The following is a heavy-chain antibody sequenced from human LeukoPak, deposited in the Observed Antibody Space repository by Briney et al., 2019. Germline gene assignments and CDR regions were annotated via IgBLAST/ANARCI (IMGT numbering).Heavy chain of an antibody. CDR3: AKDITPKSAVSRYFDWSPYYYYGMDV. CDR2: ISWNSGSI. CDR1: GFTFDDYA. D-gene: IGHD3-9*01. V-gene: IGHV3-9*01. Sequence: GGSLRLSCAASGFTFDDYAMHWVRHAPGKGLEWVSGISWNSGSIGYADSVKGRFTISRDNAKNSLYLQMNSLRAEDTALYYCAKDITPKSAVSRYFDWSPYYYYGMDVWGQGTTVTVSS. J-gene: IGHJ6*02.